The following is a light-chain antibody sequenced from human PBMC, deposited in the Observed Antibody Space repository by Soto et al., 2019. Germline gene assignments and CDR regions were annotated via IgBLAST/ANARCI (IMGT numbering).Light chain of an antibody. J-gene: IGKJ4*01. CDR1: QDISSA. CDR2: DAS. V-gene: IGKV1D-13*01. CDR3: QQFNDFPLT. Sequence: IQLTQSPSSLSASVGDRVTITCRAGQDISSALAWYQQKPGKAPKLLLYDASSLDAGVPSRFSGSGSGKDFTLSITSLRSEDFATYYCQQFNDFPLTFGGGTKVQIK.